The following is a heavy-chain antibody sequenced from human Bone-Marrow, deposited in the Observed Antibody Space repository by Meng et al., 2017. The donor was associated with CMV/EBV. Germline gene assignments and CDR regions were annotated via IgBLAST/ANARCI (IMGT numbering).Heavy chain of an antibody. Sequence: GGSLRLSCAASGFTFSSYAMHWVRQALGKGLEWVAVISSDGSNKYYADSVKGRFTSSRDNSRNTLFLQMDSLRAEDTAVYYCARRPYCRSTSCHYYYYGMDVWGQGTTVTVSS. J-gene: IGHJ6*02. CDR2: ISSDGSNK. CDR1: GFTFSSYA. V-gene: IGHV3-30*04. D-gene: IGHD2-2*01. CDR3: ARRPYCRSTSCHYYYYGMDV.